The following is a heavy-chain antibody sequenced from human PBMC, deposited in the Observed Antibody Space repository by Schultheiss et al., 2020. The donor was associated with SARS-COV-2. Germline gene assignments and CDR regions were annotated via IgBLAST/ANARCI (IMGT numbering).Heavy chain of an antibody. Sequence: GGSLRLSCAASGFIFNNYGMHWVRQAPGKGLEWVAVISYDGSNKYYADSVKGRFTISRDNSKNTLYLQMNSLRAEDTAVYYCAREGLYCSGGSCYTYYFDYWGQGTLVTVSS. J-gene: IGHJ4*02. D-gene: IGHD2-15*01. CDR3: AREGLYCSGGSCYTYYFDY. V-gene: IGHV3-33*05. CDR2: ISYDGSNK. CDR1: GFIFNNYG.